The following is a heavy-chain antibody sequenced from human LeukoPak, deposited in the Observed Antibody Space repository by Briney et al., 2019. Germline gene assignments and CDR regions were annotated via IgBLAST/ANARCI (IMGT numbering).Heavy chain of an antibody. Sequence: SVKVSCKASGGTFSSYAISWVRQAPGQGLEWMGRINPIFGIANYAQKFQGRVTITADKSTSTAYMELSSLRSEDTAVYYCARLRSAAAADFDYWGQGTLVTVPS. D-gene: IGHD6-13*01. V-gene: IGHV1-69*04. J-gene: IGHJ4*02. CDR3: ARLRSAAAADFDY. CDR1: GGTFSSYA. CDR2: INPIFGIA.